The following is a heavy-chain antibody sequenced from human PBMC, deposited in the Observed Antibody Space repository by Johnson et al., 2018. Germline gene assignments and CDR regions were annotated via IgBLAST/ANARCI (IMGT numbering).Heavy chain of an antibody. J-gene: IGHJ6*03. CDR3: ARCIYYCYYMQG. V-gene: IGHV3-30*03. CDR2: ISYDGSNK. Sequence: QVQLVQSGGGVVQPGRSLSLSCAASGFTFTSYGFHWVRPAPGKGLEWVAVISYDGSNKYYADSVKGRFTLSRDNSKNTLYLQMNSLGAEDTALSYCARCIYYCYYMQGWGNGTTVTVSS. CDR1: GFTFTSYG. D-gene: IGHD2-8*01.